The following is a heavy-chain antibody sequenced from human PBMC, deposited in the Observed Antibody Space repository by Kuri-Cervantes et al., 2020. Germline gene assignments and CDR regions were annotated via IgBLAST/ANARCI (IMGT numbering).Heavy chain of an antibody. V-gene: IGHV3-21*01. D-gene: IGHD3-10*01. CDR2: ISSSSSYI. CDR3: ARGGLWFGELFLYYYYGMDV. Sequence: GGSLRLSCAASGFTFDDYTMHWVRQAPGKGLEWVSSISSSSSYIYYADSVKGRFTISRDNAKNTLYLQMNSLRAEDTAVYYCARGGLWFGELFLYYYYGMDVWGQGTTVTVSS. J-gene: IGHJ6*02. CDR1: GFTFDDYT.